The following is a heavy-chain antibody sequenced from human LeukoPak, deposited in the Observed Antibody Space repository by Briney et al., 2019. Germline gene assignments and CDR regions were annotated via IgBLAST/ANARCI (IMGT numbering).Heavy chain of an antibody. CDR3: ATDRGFASFDY. Sequence: GGSLRLSCAASGFTFSTYNMNWVRQAPGKGLEWVSSITSSSYIYYADSVKGRFTISRDNGKNSLYLQLNSLRAEDTAVYYCATDRGFASFDYWGQGTLVTVSS. J-gene: IGHJ4*02. CDR1: GFTFSTYN. V-gene: IGHV3-21*01. CDR2: ITSSSYI. D-gene: IGHD3-3*01.